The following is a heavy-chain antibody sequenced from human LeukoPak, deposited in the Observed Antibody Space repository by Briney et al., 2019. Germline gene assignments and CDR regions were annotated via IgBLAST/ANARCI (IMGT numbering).Heavy chain of an antibody. CDR3: TTDHTVAGLDY. J-gene: IGHJ4*02. Sequence: GGSLRLSCAASGFTFSNAWMGWVRQAPGKGLEWVGRIKSKTDGGTTDYAAPVKGRFTISRDDSKNTLYLQMDSLKTEDTAVYYCTTDHTVAGLDYWGQGTLVTVSS. CDR1: GFTFSNAW. CDR2: IKSKTDGGTT. D-gene: IGHD4-23*01. V-gene: IGHV3-15*01.